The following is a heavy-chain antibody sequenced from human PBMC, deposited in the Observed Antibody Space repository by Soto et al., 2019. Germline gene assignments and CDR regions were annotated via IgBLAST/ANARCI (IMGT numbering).Heavy chain of an antibody. CDR2: MNPDTGNS. V-gene: IGHV1-8*01. D-gene: IGHD1-1*01. CDR3: ARRAETNGWNGFGADKYYFDF. J-gene: IGHJ4*02. CDR1: GYTFTSYD. Sequence: ASVKVSCKASGYTFTSYDIYWVRQATGQGLEWMGWMNPDTGNSAYAQKFQGRVTVTSDTSINTVHMELNSLRSEDTAVYYCARRAETNGWNGFGADKYYFDFWGQGTLVTVSS.